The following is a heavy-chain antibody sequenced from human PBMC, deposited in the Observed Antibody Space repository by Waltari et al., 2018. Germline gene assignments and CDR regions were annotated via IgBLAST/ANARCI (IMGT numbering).Heavy chain of an antibody. J-gene: IGHJ4*02. Sequence: QVQLVQSGAEVKKPGASVKVSCKASGYTFSDYYLYWVRQAPGQGLECVVWINQNSGATDTARKFQGRVTLTRDASLSTAYMDVRSLKSDDMAVYYCAGRKYSSTWEALDYWGQGTLVTVSS. CDR1: GYTFSDYY. V-gene: IGHV1-2*02. CDR3: AGRKYSSTWEALDY. D-gene: IGHD6-13*01. CDR2: INQNSGAT.